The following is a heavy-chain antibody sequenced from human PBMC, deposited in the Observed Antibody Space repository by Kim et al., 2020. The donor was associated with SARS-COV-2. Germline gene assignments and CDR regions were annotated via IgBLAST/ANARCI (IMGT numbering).Heavy chain of an antibody. CDR3: VGRTGTRPDY. CDR2: ISYDGSNK. V-gene: IGHV3-30*03. Sequence: GGSLRLSCAASGFTFSSYGMHWVRQAPGKGLEWVAVISYDGSNKYYADSVKGRFTISRDNSKNTLYLQMNSLRAEDTAVYYCVGRTGTRPDYWGQGTLVTVSS. J-gene: IGHJ4*02. D-gene: IGHD1-7*01. CDR1: GFTFSSYG.